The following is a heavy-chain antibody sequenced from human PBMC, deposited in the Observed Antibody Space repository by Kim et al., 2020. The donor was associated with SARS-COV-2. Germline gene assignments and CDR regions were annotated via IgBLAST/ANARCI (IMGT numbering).Heavy chain of an antibody. J-gene: IGHJ5*02. CDR3: AGGGIAARLGWFDP. D-gene: IGHD6-13*01. V-gene: IGHV3-48*03. Sequence: ADSVKGRFTISRDNAKNSLYLQMNSLRAEDTAVYYCAGGGIAARLGWFDPWGQGTLVTVSS.